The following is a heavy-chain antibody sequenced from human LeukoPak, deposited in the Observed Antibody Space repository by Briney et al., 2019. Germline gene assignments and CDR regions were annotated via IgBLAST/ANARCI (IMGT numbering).Heavy chain of an antibody. J-gene: IGHJ5*02. D-gene: IGHD2-2*01. CDR2: INHSGST. V-gene: IGHV4-34*01. Sequence: SETLSLNCAVYGGSFSGYYWSWIRQPPGKGLEWIGEINHSGSTNYNPSLKSRVTISVDTSKNQFSLKLSSVTAADTAVYYCARGPSIIVVVPAAQTNWFDPWGQGTLVTVSS. CDR1: GGSFSGYY. CDR3: ARGPSIIVVVPAAQTNWFDP.